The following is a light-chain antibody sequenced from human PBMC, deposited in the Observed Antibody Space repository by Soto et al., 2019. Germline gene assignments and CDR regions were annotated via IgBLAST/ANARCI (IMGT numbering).Light chain of an antibody. CDR1: RSVSSN. CDR3: QQYNNWPPYT. V-gene: IGKV3-15*01. Sequence: EIVMTQSPATLSVSPGERATLSCRASRSVSSNLAWYQQKPGQAPRLLMYGASTRATGIPARFSGSGSGTEFTLTISSLQSEDFAVYYCQQYNNWPPYTLGQGTKLEIK. J-gene: IGKJ2*01. CDR2: GAS.